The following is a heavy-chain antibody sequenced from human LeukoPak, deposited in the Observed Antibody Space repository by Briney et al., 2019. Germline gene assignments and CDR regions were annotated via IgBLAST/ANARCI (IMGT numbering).Heavy chain of an antibody. D-gene: IGHD6-6*01. CDR1: GFTFSSYS. CDR2: ISGSGGST. CDR3: AKDCGVQQLVDAFDI. J-gene: IGHJ3*02. V-gene: IGHV3-23*01. Sequence: PGGSLRLSCAASGFTFSSYSMNWVRQAPGKGLEWVSAISGSGGSTYYADSVKGRFTISRDNSKNTLYLQMNSLRAEDTAVYYCAKDCGVQQLVDAFDIWGQGAMVTVSS.